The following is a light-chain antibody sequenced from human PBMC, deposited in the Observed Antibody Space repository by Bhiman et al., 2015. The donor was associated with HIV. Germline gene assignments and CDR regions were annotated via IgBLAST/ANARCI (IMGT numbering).Light chain of an antibody. Sequence: SYELTQPPSVSVAPGKTARITCGGNNIGSKSVHWYQQKPGQAPILVIYYDSDRPSGIPERFSGSNSGNTATLTISRVAAGDEADYYCQVWDSGRDHPGVFGGGTRLTVL. CDR1: NIGSKS. CDR3: QVWDSGRDHPGV. J-gene: IGLJ3*02. CDR2: YDS. V-gene: IGLV3-21*04.